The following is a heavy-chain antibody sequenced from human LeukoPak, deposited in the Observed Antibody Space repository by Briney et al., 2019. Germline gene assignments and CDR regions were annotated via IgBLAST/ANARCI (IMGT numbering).Heavy chain of an antibody. V-gene: IGHV1-2*02. J-gene: IGHJ3*02. CDR2: INPNSGGT. Sequence: ASVKVSCKASGYTFTGYYMHWVRQAPGQGLAWMGWINPNSGGTNYAQKFQGRVTMTRDTSISTAYMELSKLRSDDTAVYYCARDRTSSITIFGVVQDDAFDIWGQGTMVTVSS. D-gene: IGHD3-3*01. CDR3: ARDRTSSITIFGVVQDDAFDI. CDR1: GYTFTGYY.